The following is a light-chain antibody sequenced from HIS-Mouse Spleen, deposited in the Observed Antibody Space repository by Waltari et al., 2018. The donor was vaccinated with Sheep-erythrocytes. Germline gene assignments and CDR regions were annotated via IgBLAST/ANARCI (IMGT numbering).Light chain of an antibody. Sequence: QSALTQPRSVSGSPGQSVTISCTGTSSDVGGYNYVSWYQQHPGKAPKLMMYDVSKRHSGVPDRFSGSKTGNTASLTISGLQTEDEDDYYCCSYAGSYNHVFATGTKVTVL. CDR3: CSYAGSYNHV. CDR1: SSDVGGYNY. CDR2: DVS. V-gene: IGLV2-11*01. J-gene: IGLJ1*01.